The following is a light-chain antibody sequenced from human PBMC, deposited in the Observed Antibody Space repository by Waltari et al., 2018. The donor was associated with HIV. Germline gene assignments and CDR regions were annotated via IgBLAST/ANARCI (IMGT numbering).Light chain of an antibody. V-gene: IGLV1-47*01. J-gene: IGLJ3*02. CDR1: GSNIGSHS. CDR2: MNN. Sequence: QSVLTQPPSASGTPGQSVTISCSGSGSNIGSHSVYWYQHLPATTPKPLIYMNNQRPSGVPDRFSGSKSGTSASLAISGLRSGDEADYYCAAWDDSLSGPVFGGGTKVTVL. CDR3: AAWDDSLSGPV.